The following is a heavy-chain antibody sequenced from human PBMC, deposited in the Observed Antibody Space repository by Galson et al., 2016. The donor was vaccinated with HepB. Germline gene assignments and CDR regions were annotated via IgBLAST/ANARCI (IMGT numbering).Heavy chain of an antibody. CDR3: ARDGVAAWIQLWFDN. Sequence: SLRLSCAASGFRFGTYAMHWVRQAPGKGLEWVAGISNDGNNKNYIDSAKGRFTISRDNFRNTVYLQLSSLRVEDTAVYYCARDGVAAWIQLWFDNWGHGTLVTVSS. CDR1: GFRFGTYA. D-gene: IGHD5-18*01. CDR2: ISNDGNNK. V-gene: IGHV3-30-3*01. J-gene: IGHJ4*01.